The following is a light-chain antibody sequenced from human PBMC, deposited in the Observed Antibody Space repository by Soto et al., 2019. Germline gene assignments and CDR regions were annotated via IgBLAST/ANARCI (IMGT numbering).Light chain of an antibody. Sequence: EIVLTQSPGTLSLSPGERATLSCRASQSVSSSYLAWYQQKPGQAPRLLIYGASSRATGIPDRFSGSGSGTDFTLTISRLEPEDFAVYYCQPYRSSPRTFGQGTKVDI. CDR3: QPYRSSPRT. J-gene: IGKJ1*01. CDR1: QSVSSSY. CDR2: GAS. V-gene: IGKV3-20*01.